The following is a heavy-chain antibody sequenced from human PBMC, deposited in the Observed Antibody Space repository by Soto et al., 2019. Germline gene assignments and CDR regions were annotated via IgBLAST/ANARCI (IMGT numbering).Heavy chain of an antibody. CDR2: ISYEGSNK. V-gene: IGHV3-30-3*01. D-gene: IGHD3-3*01. J-gene: IGHJ4*02. CDR1: GFTFSSYA. CDR3: ARDGPSRWSGDSFDY. Sequence: QVLLVESGGGVVQPGRSLSLSCAASGFTFSSYAMNSVRQAPGKGLEWVAVISYEGSNKYYADSVKGRFTIFRDNSKSTPYLQMNSLGAEDTAVYYWARDGPSRWSGDSFDYCGQGTLVTVSS.